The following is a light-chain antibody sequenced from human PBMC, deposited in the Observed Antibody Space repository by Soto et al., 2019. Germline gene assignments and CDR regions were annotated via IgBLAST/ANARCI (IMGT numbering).Light chain of an antibody. CDR2: LDSDGSH. V-gene: IGLV4-69*01. J-gene: IGLJ3*02. Sequence: QSVLTQSPSASASLGASVKLTCTLSSGHSTYAIAWHQQQPEKGPRYLMKLDSDGSHSKGDGIPDRFSGSSSGAERYLPISSLQSEDEADYYCQTWATVPVWVFGGGTKLTVL. CDR3: QTWATVPVWV. CDR1: SGHSTYA.